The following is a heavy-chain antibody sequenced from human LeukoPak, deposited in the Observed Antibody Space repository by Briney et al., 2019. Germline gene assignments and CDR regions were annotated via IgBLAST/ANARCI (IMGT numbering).Heavy chain of an antibody. J-gene: IGHJ4*02. CDR1: GFTFSSYA. V-gene: IGHV3-23*01. Sequence: PGGSLRLSCAASGFTFSSYAMSWVRQAPGNGLEWVSATSGSGGNTYYADSVKGQFTISRDNSKNTLYLQMDSLRAEDTAIYYCAKGKYSSSWYCFDYWGQGTLVTVSS. CDR2: TSGSGGNT. CDR3: AKGKYSSSWYCFDY. D-gene: IGHD6-13*01.